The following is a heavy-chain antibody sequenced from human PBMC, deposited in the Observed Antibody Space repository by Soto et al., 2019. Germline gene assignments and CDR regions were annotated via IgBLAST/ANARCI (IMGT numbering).Heavy chain of an antibody. V-gene: IGHV4-4*02. Sequence: QVQLQESGPGLVKPSGTLSLTCVVAGDSISSNVWSRWVGQLPGKGLARIGEVYHNGLTNYNSSLRSRVPMSVDTSKNQCSLKLPAVTAADTALYYCARDAAVPGETDRFDYWGQGSLVTVSS. CDR1: GDSISSNVW. J-gene: IGHJ4*02. D-gene: IGHD6-19*01. CDR2: VYHNGLT. CDR3: ARDAAVPGETDRFDY.